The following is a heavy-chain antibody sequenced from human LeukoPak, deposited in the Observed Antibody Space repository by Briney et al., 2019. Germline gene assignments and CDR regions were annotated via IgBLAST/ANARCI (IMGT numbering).Heavy chain of an antibody. Sequence: SETLSLTCAVYGGSFSGYYWSWIRQPPGKGLEWIGEINHSGSTNYNPSLKSRVTISVDTSKNQFSLKLSSVTAADTAVYYCARLMAYYDFWSGYFHPDYWGQGTQVTVSS. CDR2: INHSGST. J-gene: IGHJ4*02. D-gene: IGHD3-3*01. V-gene: IGHV4-34*01. CDR3: ARLMAYYDFWSGYFHPDY. CDR1: GGSFSGYY.